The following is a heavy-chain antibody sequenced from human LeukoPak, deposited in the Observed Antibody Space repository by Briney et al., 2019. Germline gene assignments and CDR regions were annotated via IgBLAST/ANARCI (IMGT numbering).Heavy chain of an antibody. V-gene: IGHV4-34*01. CDR1: GGSFSGYY. CDR3: ARHRVSVAAFFDY. D-gene: IGHD2-15*01. CDR2: IYYSGST. J-gene: IGHJ4*02. Sequence: SETLSLTCAVYGGSFSGYYWSWIRQPPGKGLEWIGSIYYSGSTYYNPSLKSRVTISVDTSKNQFSLKLSSVTAADTAVYYCARHRVSVAAFFDYWGQGTLVTVSS.